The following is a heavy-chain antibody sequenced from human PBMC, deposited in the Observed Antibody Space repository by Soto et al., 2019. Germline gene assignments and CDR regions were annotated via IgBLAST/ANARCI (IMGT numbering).Heavy chain of an antibody. CDR2: ISVSGGST. CDR3: AKSIPDGYTLPGADY. Sequence: EVQLLESGGGLVQPGGSLRLSCAASGFTFSSYAMSWVRQAPGKGLEWVSTISVSGGSTYYADSVKGRFTISRDNSKNPLYLQMNSLRGEDTAVYYCAKSIPDGYTLPGADYWGQGTLVTVSS. V-gene: IGHV3-23*01. D-gene: IGHD5-12*01. J-gene: IGHJ4*02. CDR1: GFTFSSYA.